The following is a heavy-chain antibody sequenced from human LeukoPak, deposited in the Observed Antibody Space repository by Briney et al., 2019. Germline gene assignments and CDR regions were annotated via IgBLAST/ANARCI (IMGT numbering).Heavy chain of an antibody. V-gene: IGHV3-15*07. Sequence: GGSLRLSCAAPGFTFSNAWMNWVGQAPGKGLEWVGRIKSKTDGGTTDYAAPVKGRFTISRDDSKNTLYLQMNSLKTEDTAVYYCTTRSAIVGATPSDYWGQGTLVTVSS. CDR3: TTRSAIVGATPSDY. D-gene: IGHD1-26*01. J-gene: IGHJ4*02. CDR2: IKSKTDGGTT. CDR1: GFTFSNAW.